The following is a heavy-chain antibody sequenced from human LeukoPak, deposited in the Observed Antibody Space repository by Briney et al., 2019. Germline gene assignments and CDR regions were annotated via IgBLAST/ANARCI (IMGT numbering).Heavy chain of an antibody. CDR1: GFTLSSYG. Sequence: PGRSLRLSCAASGFTLSSYGMHWVRQAPGKGLEWVAVISYDGSNKYYADSVKGRFTISRDNSKNTLYLQMNSLRAEDTAVYYCAKDQVVVPASYYYGMDVWGQGTTVTVSS. V-gene: IGHV3-30*18. CDR2: ISYDGSNK. J-gene: IGHJ6*02. CDR3: AKDQVVVPASYYYGMDV. D-gene: IGHD2-2*01.